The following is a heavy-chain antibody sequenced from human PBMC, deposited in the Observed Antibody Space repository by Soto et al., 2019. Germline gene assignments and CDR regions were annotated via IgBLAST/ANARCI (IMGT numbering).Heavy chain of an antibody. J-gene: IGHJ4*02. CDR3: ASQHYYDSSGYYVGY. CDR1: GGSISSGGYY. Sequence: KTSETLSLTCAVSGGSISSGGYYWGWIRQPPGKGLEWIGNIHYSGSTYYDSSLKTRVTISVDTSKNQFSLKLSSVTAADTAVYYCASQHYYDSSGYYVGYWGQGTLVTVSS. CDR2: IHYSGST. V-gene: IGHV4-39*01. D-gene: IGHD3-22*01.